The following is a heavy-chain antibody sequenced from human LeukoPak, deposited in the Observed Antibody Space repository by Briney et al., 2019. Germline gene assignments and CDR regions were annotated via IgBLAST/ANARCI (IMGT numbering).Heavy chain of an antibody. V-gene: IGHV4-61*01. J-gene: IGHJ3*02. Sequence: SETLSLTCTVSGGSISSSSYYWSWIRQPPGKGLEWIGYIYYSGSTNYNPSLKSRVTISVDTSKNQFSLELSSVTAADTAVYYCARVARWFGELINAFDIWGQGTMVTVSS. D-gene: IGHD3-10*01. CDR3: ARVARWFGELINAFDI. CDR2: IYYSGST. CDR1: GGSISSSSYY.